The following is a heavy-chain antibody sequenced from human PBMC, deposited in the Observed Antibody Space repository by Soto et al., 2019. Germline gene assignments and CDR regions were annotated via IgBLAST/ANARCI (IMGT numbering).Heavy chain of an antibody. CDR2: IKQDGSEK. J-gene: IGHJ4*02. CDR1: AFTFSTYW. Sequence: GGSLRLSCAASAFTFSTYWMSWVRQAPGKGLEWVANIKQDGSEKYYVDSVKGRFTISRDNAKNSLYLQMNSLRAEDTAVYYCARGSTYYYDSSGYYIYYFDYWGQGTLVTVS. CDR3: ARGSTYYYDSSGYYIYYFDY. D-gene: IGHD3-22*01. V-gene: IGHV3-7*03.